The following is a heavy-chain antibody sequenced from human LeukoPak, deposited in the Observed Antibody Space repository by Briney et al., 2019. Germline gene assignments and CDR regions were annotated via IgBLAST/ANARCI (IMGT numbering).Heavy chain of an antibody. CDR3: ARDHLLWFGEPPNWFDP. CDR2: IYYSGST. CDR1: GGSINSSSYY. J-gene: IGHJ5*02. V-gene: IGHV4-39*07. Sequence: SETLSLTCTVSGGSINSSSYYWGWIRLPPGKGLEWIGSIYYSGSTYYNPSLKSRVTISVDTSKNQFSLKLSSVTAADTAVYYCARDHLLWFGEPPNWFDPWGQGTLVTVSS. D-gene: IGHD3-10*01.